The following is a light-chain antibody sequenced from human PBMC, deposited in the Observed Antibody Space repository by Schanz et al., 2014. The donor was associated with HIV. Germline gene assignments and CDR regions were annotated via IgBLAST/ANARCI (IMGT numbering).Light chain of an antibody. CDR2: GAT. CDR3: QQYGNSPRT. CDR1: QSIGSSY. Sequence: EIVLTQSPGTLSLSPGERATLSCKASQSIGSSYLAWYQQKPGQAPRLLIYGATSRATGIPDRFSGSGSGTDFTLTINSLEPEDFAVYYCQQYGNSPRTFGQGTKLEIK. J-gene: IGKJ2*02. V-gene: IGKV3-20*01.